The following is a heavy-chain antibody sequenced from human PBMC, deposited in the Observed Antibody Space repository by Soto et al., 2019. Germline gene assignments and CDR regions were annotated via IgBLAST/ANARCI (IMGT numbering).Heavy chain of an antibody. J-gene: IGHJ4*02. D-gene: IGHD1-1*01. CDR1: GFTVSSNY. CDR3: ARDPAQNWDGLDY. Sequence: EVQLVESGGGLVQPGGSLRLSCAASGFTVSSNYMSWVRQAPGKGLEWVSVIYSGGNRYYGDSVKGRFTISRDNSKNTLYLQMNSLRAEDTAVYYCARDPAQNWDGLDYWGQGTLVTVSS. V-gene: IGHV3-66*01. CDR2: IYSGGNR.